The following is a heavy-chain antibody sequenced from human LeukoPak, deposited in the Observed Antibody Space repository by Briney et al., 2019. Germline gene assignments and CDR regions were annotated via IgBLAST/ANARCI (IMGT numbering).Heavy chain of an antibody. V-gene: IGHV1-18*01. CDR2: ISAYNGNT. CDR3: ARDRPTEDYYYYMDV. Sequence: ASVKVSCKASGYTFTSYDINWVRQAPGQGLEWMGWISAYNGNTNYAQKLQGRVTMTTDTSTSTAYMELRSLRSDDTAVYYCARDRPTEDYYYYMDVWGKGTTVTVSS. J-gene: IGHJ6*03. CDR1: GYTFTSYD.